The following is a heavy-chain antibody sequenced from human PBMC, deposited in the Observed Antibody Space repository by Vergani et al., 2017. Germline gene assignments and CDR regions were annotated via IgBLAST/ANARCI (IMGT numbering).Heavy chain of an antibody. D-gene: IGHD1-1*01. V-gene: IGHV4-59*01. CDR3: ARDGSEGFVP. Sequence: QVQLQESGPGLVKPSETLSLTCTVSGGSISSYYWSWIRQPPGKGLEWIGYIYYSGSTNYNPSLKSRVTISVDTSKNQFSLKLSSVTAADTAVYYCARDGSEGFVPWGQGTLVTVSS. CDR2: IYYSGST. J-gene: IGHJ5*02. CDR1: GGSISSYY.